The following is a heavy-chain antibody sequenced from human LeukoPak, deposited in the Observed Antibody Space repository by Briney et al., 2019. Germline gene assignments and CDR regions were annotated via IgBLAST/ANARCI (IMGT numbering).Heavy chain of an antibody. J-gene: IGHJ6*03. CDR3: ARTTEGGYSGYFYYYYMDV. V-gene: IGHV4-4*07. Sequence: SETLSLTCTVSGGSISNYYWSWIRQPAGKGLEWIGRIYTSGSNNYNPSLKSRVTISVDTSKNHFSLKLSSVTAADTAVYYCARTTEGGYSGYFYYYYMDVWGKGTTVTISS. CDR1: GGSISNYY. CDR2: IYTSGSN. D-gene: IGHD5-12*01.